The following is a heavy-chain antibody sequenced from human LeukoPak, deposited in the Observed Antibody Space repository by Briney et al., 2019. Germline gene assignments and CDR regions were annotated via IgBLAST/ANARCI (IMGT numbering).Heavy chain of an antibody. CDR3: ARHRGSYYDVYYYGMDV. J-gene: IGHJ6*02. CDR1: GGSISSYY. CDR2: IYYSGST. D-gene: IGHD1-26*01. Sequence: SSETLSLTCTVSGGSISSYYWSWIRQPPGKGLEWIGYIYYSGSTNYNPSLQSRVTISVDTSKNQFSLKLSSVTAADTAVYYCARHRGSYYDVYYYGMDVWGQGTTVTVSS. V-gene: IGHV4-59*08.